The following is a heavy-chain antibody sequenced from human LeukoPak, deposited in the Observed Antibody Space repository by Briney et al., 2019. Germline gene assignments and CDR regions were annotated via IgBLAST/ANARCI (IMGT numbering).Heavy chain of an antibody. J-gene: IGHJ4*02. CDR1: GGAMSTYY. Sequence: PSETLSLTRNVSGGAMSTYYWNWIRQSPGKGLDGIGYMYYSGHNNYNPSLRSRITLSLDTSKNQFSLSLTSVTAADTVVYYCASGHCTDGVCFFDYWGLGTLVTVSS. D-gene: IGHD2-8*01. V-gene: IGHV4-59*01. CDR2: MYYSGHN. CDR3: ASGHCTDGVCFFDY.